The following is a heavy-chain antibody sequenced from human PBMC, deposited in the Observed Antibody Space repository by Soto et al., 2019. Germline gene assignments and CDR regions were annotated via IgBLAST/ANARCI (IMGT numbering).Heavy chain of an antibody. D-gene: IGHD2-2*01. J-gene: IGHJ6*02. Sequence: SLRLSCAASGFTFSSYGMHWVRQAPGKGLEWVAVISYDGSNKYYADSVKGRFTISRDNSKNTLYLQMNSPRAEDTAVYYCAKDGDIVLVPVYYYYGMDVWGQGTTVTVSS. CDR2: ISYDGSNK. CDR3: AKDGDIVLVPVYYYYGMDV. V-gene: IGHV3-30*18. CDR1: GFTFSSYG.